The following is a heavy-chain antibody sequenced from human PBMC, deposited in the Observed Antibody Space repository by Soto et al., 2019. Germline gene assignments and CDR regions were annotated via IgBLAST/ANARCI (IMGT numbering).Heavy chain of an antibody. CDR2: ISGSGGST. CDR3: AKGVATGGYYYYGMDV. Sequence: GGSLRLSCAASGFTFNSYVMNWVRQAPGKGLEWASAISGSGGSTYYADSVKGRFTISRDNSKNTLYLQMNSLRAEDTAVYYCAKGVATGGYYYYGMDVWGQGTTVTVSS. V-gene: IGHV3-23*01. D-gene: IGHD5-12*01. CDR1: GFTFNSYV. J-gene: IGHJ6*02.